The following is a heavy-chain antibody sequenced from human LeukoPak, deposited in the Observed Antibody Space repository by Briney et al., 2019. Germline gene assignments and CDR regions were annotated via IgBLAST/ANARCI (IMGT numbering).Heavy chain of an antibody. CDR3: ARDGDTAMVEYDYYYYYYMDV. CDR1: GYRFSNYA. Sequence: GASVKVSCKASGYRFSNYAMSWVRQAPGQGLEWMGWINPNSGGTNYAQKFQGRVTMTRDTSISTAYMELSRLRSDDTAVYYCARDGDTAMVEYDYYYYYYMDVWGKGTTVTISS. CDR2: INPNSGGT. J-gene: IGHJ6*03. D-gene: IGHD5-18*01. V-gene: IGHV1-2*02.